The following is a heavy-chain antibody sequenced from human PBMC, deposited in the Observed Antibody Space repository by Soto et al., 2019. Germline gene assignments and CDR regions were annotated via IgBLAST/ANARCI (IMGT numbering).Heavy chain of an antibody. D-gene: IGHD1-26*01. Sequence: EVQLVESGGGLVKPGGSLRLSCAASGFTFSSYSMNWVRQAPGKGLEWVSSISTIYYADSVKGRFTISRDNAKNSLYLQMNSLRAEDTAVYYCARDGGSYYFEYWGQGTLVTVSS. V-gene: IGHV3-21*01. CDR1: GFTFSSYS. J-gene: IGHJ4*02. CDR2: ISTI. CDR3: ARDGGSYYFEY.